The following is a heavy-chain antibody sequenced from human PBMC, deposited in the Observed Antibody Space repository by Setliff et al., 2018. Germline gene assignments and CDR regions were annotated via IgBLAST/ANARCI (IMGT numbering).Heavy chain of an antibody. D-gene: IGHD3-22*01. CDR2: IRSNGGRT. V-gene: IGHV3-64*02. J-gene: IGHJ4*02. CDR3: AREDDSSGYYYDY. CDR1: GFTFSSYG. Sequence: LPCAVSGFTFSSYGIHWVRQAPGKGVEYVAGIRSNGGRTYYADSVKGRFTISRDNSKNTLYLQMGSLRAEDMAVYYCAREDDSSGYYYDYWGQGTLVTVSS.